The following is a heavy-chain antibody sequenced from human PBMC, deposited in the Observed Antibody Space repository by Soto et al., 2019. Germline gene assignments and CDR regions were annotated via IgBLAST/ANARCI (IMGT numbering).Heavy chain of an antibody. J-gene: IGHJ4*02. D-gene: IGHD3-10*01. CDR2: IYYSGST. CDR3: ARDRYYGGADY. CDR1: VCSISRNY. V-gene: IGHV4-59*01. Sequence: SETLSLTCTVAVCSISRNYWSWIRQPPVKGLEWMGYIYYSGSTTYNPSLKIRVTISVGTSKTQFSLKLRAVTAADTAVYYCARDRYYGGADYWGQGTLVTVSS.